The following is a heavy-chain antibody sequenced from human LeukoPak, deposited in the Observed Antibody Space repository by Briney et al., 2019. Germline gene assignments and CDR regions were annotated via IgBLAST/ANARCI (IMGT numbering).Heavy chain of an antibody. Sequence: ASVKVSCKASGDTFTDHYVQWVRQAPGQGLEWMGWITPSGRGANSAQKFQGRLTLSRDTSISTVYMELTRLTSDDTAIYYCARQDEAGYYFDYWAQGTLVTVSS. CDR3: ARQDEAGYYFDY. CDR2: ITPSGRGA. V-gene: IGHV1-2*02. CDR1: GDTFTDHY. J-gene: IGHJ4*02.